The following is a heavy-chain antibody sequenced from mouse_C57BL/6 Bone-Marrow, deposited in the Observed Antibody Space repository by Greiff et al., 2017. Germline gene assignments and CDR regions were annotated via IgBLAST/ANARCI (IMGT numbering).Heavy chain of an antibody. CDR2: ISSGSSTI. D-gene: IGHD1-1*01. J-gene: IGHJ3*01. CDR1: GFTFSDYG. Sequence: EVKVVESGGGLVKPGGSLKLSCAASGFTFSDYGMHWVRQAPEKGLEWVAYISSGSSTIYYADTVKGRFTISRDNAKNTLFLQVTRLRSEDTAMYYCAVVATRGPWFAYWGQGTLVTVSA. CDR3: AVVATRGPWFAY. V-gene: IGHV5-17*01.